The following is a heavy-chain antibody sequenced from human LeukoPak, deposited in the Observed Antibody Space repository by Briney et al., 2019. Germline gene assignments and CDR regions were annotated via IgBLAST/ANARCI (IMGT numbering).Heavy chain of an antibody. CDR1: GGSISSSFYY. CDR3: ARDGSGYGYYFDY. V-gene: IGHV4-39*02. D-gene: IGHD3-22*01. J-gene: IGHJ4*02. Sequence: SETLSLTCTVSGGSISSSFYYWGWIRQPPGKGLEWIGSIYHSGSTYYNPSLKSRVTISVDTSKNQFSLRLSSVTAADTAVYYCARDGSGYGYYFDYWGQGTLVTVSS. CDR2: IYHSGST.